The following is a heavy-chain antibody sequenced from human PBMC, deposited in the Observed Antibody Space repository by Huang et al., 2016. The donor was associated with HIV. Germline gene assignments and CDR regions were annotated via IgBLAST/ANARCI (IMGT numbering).Heavy chain of an antibody. CDR2: IIPTLGTA. V-gene: IGHV1-69*01. J-gene: IGHJ4*02. CDR1: GGSFRNFA. D-gene: IGHD3-22*01. CDR3: ATVDYYDTSGPQRGYFDN. Sequence: QVQLVQSGAEVKKPGSSVKVSCKASGGSFRNFAIGWVRQAPGQGLEWMGGIIPTLGTANYEQKFQGRVRIIADESTSTAYMELSSLRSEDTAVYYCATVDYYDTSGPQRGYFDNWGQGTLVTVSS.